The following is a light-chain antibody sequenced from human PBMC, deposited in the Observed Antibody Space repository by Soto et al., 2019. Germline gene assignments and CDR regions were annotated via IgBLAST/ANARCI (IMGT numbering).Light chain of an antibody. CDR2: SNN. CDR3: ATWDDSLNGYV. V-gene: IGLV1-44*01. J-gene: IGLJ1*01. Sequence: QSALTQPPSASGSPGQRVTISCSGSYSNVGSNAVNWYQQLPGTAPTLLIYSNNERLSGVPDRFSGSKSGTSASLAISGLQSEDEADYYCATWDDSLNGYVFGTGTKLTVL. CDR1: YSNVGSNA.